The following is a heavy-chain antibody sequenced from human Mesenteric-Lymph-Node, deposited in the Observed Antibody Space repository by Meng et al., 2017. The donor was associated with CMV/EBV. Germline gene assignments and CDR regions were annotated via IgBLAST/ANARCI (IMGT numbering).Heavy chain of an antibody. Sequence: GESLKISCAASGFTFRSYEMNWVRQAPGKGLEWVSYISSSGSTVYYADSVKGRFTISRDNAKNSLYLQMNSLRAEDTAFYYCARTFSSSWFDYWGQGTLVTVSS. CDR1: GFTFRSYE. CDR2: ISSSGSTV. D-gene: IGHD6-13*01. J-gene: IGHJ4*02. V-gene: IGHV3-48*03. CDR3: ARTFSSSWFDY.